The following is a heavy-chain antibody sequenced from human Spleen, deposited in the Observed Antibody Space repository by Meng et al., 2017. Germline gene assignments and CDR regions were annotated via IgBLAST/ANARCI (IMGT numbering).Heavy chain of an antibody. CDR3: ARGDTAMLDY. CDR2: ISSNSYYI. D-gene: IGHD5-18*01. CDR1: GFTFSSYS. V-gene: IGHV3-21*01. J-gene: IGHJ4*02. Sequence: GESLKISCAASGFTFSSYSMNWVRQAPGKGLEWVSYISSNSYYIYYADPVKGRFTVSRDNAKNSVHLQMNSLRVEDTAVYYCARGDTAMLDYWGQGTLVTVSS.